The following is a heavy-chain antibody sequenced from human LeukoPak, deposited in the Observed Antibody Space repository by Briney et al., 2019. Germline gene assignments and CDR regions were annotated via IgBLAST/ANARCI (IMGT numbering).Heavy chain of an antibody. CDR1: GYTFTSYY. CDR3: ARGRSLTIFGVVISLNPGDY. D-gene: IGHD3-3*01. V-gene: IGHV1-46*01. CDR2: INPSGGST. J-gene: IGHJ4*02. Sequence: ASVKVSCKASGYTFTSYYMHWVRQAPGQGLEWMGIINPSGGSTSYAQKFQGRVTMTRNTSISTAYMELSSLRSEDTAVYYCARGRSLTIFGVVISLNPGDYWGQGTLVTVSS.